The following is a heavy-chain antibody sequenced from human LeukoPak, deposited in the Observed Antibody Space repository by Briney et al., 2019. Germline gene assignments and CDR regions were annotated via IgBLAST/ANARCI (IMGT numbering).Heavy chain of an antibody. CDR1: GFTFSSYG. CDR2: IRYDGSNK. V-gene: IGHV3-30*02. CDR3: ARGMEVRGVIGDYYYYYYMDV. D-gene: IGHD3-10*01. J-gene: IGHJ6*03. Sequence: GGSLRLSCAASGFTFSSYGMHWVRQAPGKGLEWVAFIRYDGSNKYYADSVKGRFTISSDNAKNSLYLQMNSLRAEDTAVYYCARGMEVRGVIGDYYYYYYMDVWGKGTTVTVSS.